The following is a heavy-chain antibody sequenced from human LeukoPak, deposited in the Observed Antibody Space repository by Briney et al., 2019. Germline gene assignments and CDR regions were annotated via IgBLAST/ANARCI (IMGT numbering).Heavy chain of an antibody. CDR3: TRYSSGWITLDY. V-gene: IGHV3-49*03. D-gene: IGHD6-19*01. Sequence: PGRSLRLSCTASGFTFGDYAMSWFRQAPGKGLEWVGFIRSEAYGGTTEYAASVKGRFTISRDDSKSIAYLQMNSLKTEDTAVYYCTRYSSGWITLDYWGQGTLVTVSS. CDR2: IRSEAYGGTT. J-gene: IGHJ4*02. CDR1: GFTFGDYA.